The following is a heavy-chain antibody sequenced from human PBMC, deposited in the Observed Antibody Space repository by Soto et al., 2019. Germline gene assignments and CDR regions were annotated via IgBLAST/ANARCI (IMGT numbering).Heavy chain of an antibody. CDR2: INPNSGGT. CDR3: ATLWDHPFAGMDV. Sequence: ASVKVSCKASGYTFTGYYMHWVRQAPGQGLEWMGWINPNSGGTNYAQKFQGWVTMTRDTSISTAYMELSRLRSDDTAVYYCATLWDHPFAGMDVWGQGTTVTVSS. CDR1: GYTFTGYY. J-gene: IGHJ6*02. V-gene: IGHV1-2*04. D-gene: IGHD3-10*01.